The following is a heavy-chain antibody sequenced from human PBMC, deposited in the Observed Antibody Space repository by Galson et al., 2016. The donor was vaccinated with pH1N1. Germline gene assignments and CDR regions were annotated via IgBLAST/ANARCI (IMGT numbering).Heavy chain of an antibody. J-gene: IGHJ6*02. Sequence: QSGAEVKKPGESLRISCKGSGSSFTDYWISWVRQMPGKGLEWMGRIDPRDSYTIYSPSFQGHVTTSADKSINTAYLQWGSLKASDTAKYYGARPFYGVAANGWDGCGQGTTVTVSS. D-gene: IGHD2-15*01. CDR2: IDPRDSYT. CDR1: GSSFTDYW. CDR3: ARPFYGVAANGWDG. V-gene: IGHV5-10-1*01.